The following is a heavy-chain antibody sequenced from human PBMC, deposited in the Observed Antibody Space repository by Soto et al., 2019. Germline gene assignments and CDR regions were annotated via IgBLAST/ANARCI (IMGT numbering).Heavy chain of an antibody. CDR1: GGSISSYY. D-gene: IGHD4-17*01. Sequence: SETLSLTCTVSGGSISSYYWSWIRQPPGKGLEWIGYIYYSGSTNYNPSLKSRVTISVDTSKNHFSLKLSSVTATDTAVYYCARAYGDYVFDFWGQGTLVTV. J-gene: IGHJ4*02. CDR3: ARAYGDYVFDF. CDR2: IYYSGST. V-gene: IGHV4-59*01.